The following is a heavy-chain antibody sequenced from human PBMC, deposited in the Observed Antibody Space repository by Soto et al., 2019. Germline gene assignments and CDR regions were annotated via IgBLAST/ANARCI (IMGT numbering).Heavy chain of an antibody. J-gene: IGHJ5*02. D-gene: IGHD3-10*01. CDR2: INHSGST. CDR1: GGSFSGYY. V-gene: IGHV4-34*01. Sequence: SETLSLTCAVYGGSFSGYYWSWIRQPPGKGLEWIGEINHSGSTNYNPSLKSRVTISVDTSKNQFSLKLSSVTAADTAVYYCARDNYGSGPGWFDPRGQGTLVTVSS. CDR3: ARDNYGSGPGWFDP.